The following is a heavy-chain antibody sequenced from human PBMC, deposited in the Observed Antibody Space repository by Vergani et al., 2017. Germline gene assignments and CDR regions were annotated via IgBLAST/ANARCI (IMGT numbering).Heavy chain of an antibody. Sequence: QVQLVQSGAEVKKPGASVKVSCKASGGTFSSYAISWVRQAPGQGLEWMGRIIPIFGTANYAQKFQGRVTITADESPSTAYMELSSLRSEDTAVYYCATHPLGYYDSGGYYSHYFDYWGQGTLVTVSS. CDR3: ATHPLGYYDSGGYYSHYFDY. D-gene: IGHD3-22*01. CDR1: GGTFSSYA. V-gene: IGHV1-69*15. J-gene: IGHJ4*02. CDR2: IIPIFGTA.